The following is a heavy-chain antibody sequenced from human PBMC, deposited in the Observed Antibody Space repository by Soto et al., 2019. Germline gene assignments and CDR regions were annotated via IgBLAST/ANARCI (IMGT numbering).Heavy chain of an antibody. V-gene: IGHV4-30-4*01. J-gene: IGHJ6*02. Sequence: PSETLSLTCTVSSGSISSGDYYWSWIRQPPGKGLEWIGYIYYSGSTYYNPSLKSRVTISVDTSKNQFSLKLSSVTAADTAVYYCARGGPNYYYYGMDVWGQGTTVTVSS. CDR1: SGSISSGDYY. CDR3: ARGGPNYYYYGMDV. D-gene: IGHD2-15*01. CDR2: IYYSGST.